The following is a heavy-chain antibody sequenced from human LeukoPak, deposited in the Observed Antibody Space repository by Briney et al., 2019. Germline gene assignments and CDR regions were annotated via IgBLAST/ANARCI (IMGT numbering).Heavy chain of an antibody. CDR3: AKDAAAVTGRRAGFDY. CDR2: ISDGGTNT. J-gene: IGHJ4*02. CDR1: RFIFSTYS. V-gene: IGHV3-23*01. Sequence: GGSLRLSCAASRFIFSTYSMSWVRQAPGKGPEWVSSISDGGTNTYYADSVKGRFTISRDNSKNTLSLQMNNLRDEDTAVYYCAKDAAAVTGRRAGFDYWGQGTLVTVSS. D-gene: IGHD6-19*01.